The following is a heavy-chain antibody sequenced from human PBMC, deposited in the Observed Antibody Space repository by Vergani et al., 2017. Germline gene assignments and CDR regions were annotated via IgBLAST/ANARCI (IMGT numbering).Heavy chain of an antibody. CDR2: ISYDGNKK. CDR3: ARDAGWSRSWKGDY. V-gene: IGHV3-30*03. D-gene: IGHD6-13*01. CDR1: GFPFSDYG. Sequence: QVQLVESGGGEVQPGRSLRLSCSAAGFPFSDYGVHWVRQAPGKGLEWVSVISYDGNKKNYADSVKGRFTISRDNSKNTLYLEMNSLRAEDTAVYYCARDAGWSRSWKGDYWGQGTLVTVSS. J-gene: IGHJ4*02.